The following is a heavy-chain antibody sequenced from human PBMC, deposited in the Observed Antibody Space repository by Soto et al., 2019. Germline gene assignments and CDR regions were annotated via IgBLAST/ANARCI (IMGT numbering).Heavy chain of an antibody. CDR2: ISSRGSYI. CDR3: ARGVYYLDV. Sequence: LRLSCAASGFTFISYTMNWVRQAPGKGLEWVSSISSRGSYIYYADSAKGRLTISRDNAENSLYLQMNSLRAEDTAVYYCARGVYYLDVWGKGTTVTVSS. CDR1: GFTFISYT. V-gene: IGHV3-21*01. J-gene: IGHJ6*03. D-gene: IGHD2-8*01.